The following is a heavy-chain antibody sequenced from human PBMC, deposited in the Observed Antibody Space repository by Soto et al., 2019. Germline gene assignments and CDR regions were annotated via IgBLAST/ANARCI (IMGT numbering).Heavy chain of an antibody. J-gene: IGHJ4*02. D-gene: IGHD3-10*01. CDR2: MNPNSGNT. Sequence: QVQLVQSGAEVKKPGASVKVSCKASGYTFTIYDINWVRQATGQGLEWMGWMNPNSGNTGYAQKFQGRVTMTRDTSTSTAYMELNSLGSDHTAIYYCARSQGDYLASHDYWGQGTLVTVSS. V-gene: IGHV1-8*01. CDR1: GYTFTIYD. CDR3: ARSQGDYLASHDY.